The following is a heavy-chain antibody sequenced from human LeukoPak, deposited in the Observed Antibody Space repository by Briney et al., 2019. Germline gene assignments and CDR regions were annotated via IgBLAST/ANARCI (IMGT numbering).Heavy chain of an antibody. D-gene: IGHD2-8*01. CDR3: ARRGSAPRTKYFDL. Sequence: SETLSLTCTVSGGSISSYYWSWIRQPPGKGLEWIGYIYYSGSTNYNPSLKSRVTISVDTSKNQFSLKLSSVTAADTAVYYCARRGSAPRTKYFDLWGRGTLVTVSS. CDR2: IYYSGST. J-gene: IGHJ2*01. CDR1: GGSISSYY. V-gene: IGHV4-59*08.